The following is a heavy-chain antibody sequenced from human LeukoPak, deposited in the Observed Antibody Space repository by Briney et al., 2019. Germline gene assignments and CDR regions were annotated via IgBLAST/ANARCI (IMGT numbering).Heavy chain of an antibody. Sequence: ASVKVSCKASGYTFTSYGISWFRQAPGQGLEWMGWINPNSGGTNYAQKFQGWVTMTRDTSISTAYMELSRLRSDDTAVYYCARDLGYGDYGFYGMDVWGQGTTVTVSS. J-gene: IGHJ6*02. D-gene: IGHD4-17*01. CDR3: ARDLGYGDYGFYGMDV. CDR1: GYTFTSYG. CDR2: INPNSGGT. V-gene: IGHV1-2*04.